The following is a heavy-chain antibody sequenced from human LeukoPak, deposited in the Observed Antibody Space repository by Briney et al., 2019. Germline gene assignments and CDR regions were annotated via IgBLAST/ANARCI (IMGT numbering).Heavy chain of an antibody. V-gene: IGHV1-18*01. CDR3: ASGHCSSTSCYLYYYMDV. CDR2: ISAYNGNT. J-gene: IGHJ6*03. Sequence: GSVQVSCNASGSTFPSYGISWVRQAAGQGREWMGWISAYNGNTNYSQKLQGTVTMTTDTSTSTAYMELRSLRSDDTAVYYCASGHCSSTSCYLYYYMDVWGKGTTVTVSS. CDR1: GSTFPSYG. D-gene: IGHD2-2*03.